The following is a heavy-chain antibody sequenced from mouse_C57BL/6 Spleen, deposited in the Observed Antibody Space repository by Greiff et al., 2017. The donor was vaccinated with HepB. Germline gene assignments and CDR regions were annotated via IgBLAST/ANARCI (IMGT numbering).Heavy chain of an antibody. CDR3: AREGYYGSRHVRVFDYWGQGVFDY. CDR1: GYTFTDHT. J-gene: IGHJ2*01. Sequence: QVQLQQSDAELVKPGASVKISCKVSGYTFTDHTIHWMKQRPEQGLEWIGYIYPRDGSTKYNEKFKGKATLTADKSSSTAYMQLNSLTSEDSAVYFCAREGYYGSRHVRVFDYWGQGVFDYWGQGTTLTVSS. CDR2: IYPRDGST. D-gene: IGHD1-1*01. V-gene: IGHV1-78*01.